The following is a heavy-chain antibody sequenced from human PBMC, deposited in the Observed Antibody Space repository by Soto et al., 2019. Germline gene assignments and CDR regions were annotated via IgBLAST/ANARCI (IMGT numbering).Heavy chain of an antibody. D-gene: IGHD1-26*01. CDR3: ARDLVGATNWFDP. CDR2: IKQDGSEK. CDR1: GFTFSSYW. V-gene: IGHV3-7*05. J-gene: IGHJ5*02. Sequence: GGSLRLSCAASGFTFSSYWMSWVRQAPGKGLEWVANIKQDGSEKYYVDSVKGRFTISRDNAKNSLYLQMNSLRAEDTAVYYCARDLVGATNWFDPWGQGTLVTVSS.